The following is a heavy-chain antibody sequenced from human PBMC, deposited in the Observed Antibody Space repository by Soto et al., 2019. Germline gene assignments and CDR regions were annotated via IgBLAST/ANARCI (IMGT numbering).Heavy chain of an antibody. CDR1: GDTFSSYA. V-gene: IGHV1-69*13. CDR2: IIPIFGTA. CDR3: AREGSGYLISDYYGMDV. Sequence: SVKVSCKASGDTFSSYAISWVRQAPGQGLEWMGGIIPIFGTANYAQKFQGRVTITADESTSTAYMELSSLRSEDTAVYYCAREGSGYLISDYYGMDVWGQGTTVTVSS. J-gene: IGHJ6*02. D-gene: IGHD5-12*01.